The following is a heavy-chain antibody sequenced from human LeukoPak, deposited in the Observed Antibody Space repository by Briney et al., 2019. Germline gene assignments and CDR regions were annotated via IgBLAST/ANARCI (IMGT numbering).Heavy chain of an antibody. CDR1: GGSISSSSYY. J-gene: IGHJ5*02. D-gene: IGHD6-19*01. CDR3: ARGQARLSWFDP. Sequence: PSETLSLTCTVSGGSISSSSYYWGWIRQPPGKGLEWIGSIYYSGSTYYNPSLKSRVTISVDTSKNQFSLKLSSVTAADTAVYYCARGQARLSWFDPWGQGTLVTVSS. V-gene: IGHV4-39*07. CDR2: IYYSGST.